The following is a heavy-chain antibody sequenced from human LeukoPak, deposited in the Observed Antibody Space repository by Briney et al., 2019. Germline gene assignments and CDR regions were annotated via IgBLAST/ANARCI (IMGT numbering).Heavy chain of an antibody. D-gene: IGHD3/OR15-3a*01. Sequence: GESLKIPCKGSGYSFSTYWIGWARQMPGKGLEWMGIIYPGDSDTRTRPSFQGQVTITADKSISTAYLQWSSLKASDTAMYFCARHSRAGSPWTHFDYWGRGTLVTVSS. V-gene: IGHV5-51*01. CDR3: ARHSRAGSPWTHFDY. J-gene: IGHJ4*02. CDR1: GYSFSTYW. CDR2: IYPGDSDT.